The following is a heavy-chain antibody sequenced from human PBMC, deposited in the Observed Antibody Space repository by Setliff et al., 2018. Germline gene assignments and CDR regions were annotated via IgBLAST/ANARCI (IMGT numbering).Heavy chain of an antibody. Sequence: SETLSLTCTVSGDSITNTNYYWGWIRQPPGKGLQWIGNIYHSGNTYYTPSLRSRVTISVDTSKSQFSLKLSSVTAADTAVYYCVRMSGFLYMDVWGKGTTVTVSS. V-gene: IGHV4-39*01. CDR3: VRMSGFLYMDV. J-gene: IGHJ6*03. CDR2: IYHSGNT. D-gene: IGHD3-3*01. CDR1: GDSITNTNYY.